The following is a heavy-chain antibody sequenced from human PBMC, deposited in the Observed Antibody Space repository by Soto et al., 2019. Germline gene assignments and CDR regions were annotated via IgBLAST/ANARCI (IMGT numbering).Heavy chain of an antibody. V-gene: IGHV3-74*01. J-gene: IGHJ3*01. CDR1: EFTFRSYW. CDR2: ISGDGSST. Sequence: PGGSLRLSCAASEFTFRSYWMHWVRQSPGKGLVWVSRISGDGSSTTYADFVRGRFTISRDNAKNTVYLQMDSLRAEDTAVYYCARSLPGTYGAFDLWGQGTMVTVSS. D-gene: IGHD1-7*01. CDR3: ARSLPGTYGAFDL.